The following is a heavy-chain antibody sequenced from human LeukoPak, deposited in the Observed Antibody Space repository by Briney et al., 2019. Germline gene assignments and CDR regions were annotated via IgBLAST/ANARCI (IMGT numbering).Heavy chain of an antibody. V-gene: IGHV3-21*01. D-gene: IGHD3/OR15-3a*01. Sequence: PGGSLRLSCAASGFTFSTSGMNWVRQAPGKGLEWVSSITGSSSSIYYRGSVKGRFTISRDNAKNSLYLQMNSLRAEDTAVYYCAREKVIGHSPYDAFDIWGQGTLVTVSS. CDR2: ITGSSSSI. CDR3: AREKVIGHSPYDAFDI. J-gene: IGHJ3*02. CDR1: GFTFSTSG.